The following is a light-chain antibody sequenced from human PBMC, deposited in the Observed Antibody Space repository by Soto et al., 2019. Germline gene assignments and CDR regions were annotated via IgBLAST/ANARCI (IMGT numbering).Light chain of an antibody. Sequence: EIVLTQSPGTLSLSPGERATLSCRASQSVSSSYLAWYQQKPGQAPRLLIYGASSRATGIPERFSGSGSGADFPLTISRLEPEDFAVYYCQQYGSSPPTFGQGTK. CDR2: GAS. CDR3: QQYGSSPPT. CDR1: QSVSSSY. V-gene: IGKV3-20*01. J-gene: IGKJ2*01.